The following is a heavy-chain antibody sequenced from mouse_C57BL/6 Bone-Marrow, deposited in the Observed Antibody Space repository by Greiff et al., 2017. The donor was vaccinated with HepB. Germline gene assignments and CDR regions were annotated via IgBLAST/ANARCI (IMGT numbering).Heavy chain of an antibody. CDR2: ISYSGST. J-gene: IGHJ4*01. V-gene: IGHV3-8*01. CDR1: GYSITSDY. Sequence: EVKLMESGPGLAKPSQTLSLTCSVTGYSITSDYWNWIRKFPGNKLEYMGYISYSGSTYYNPSLKSRISITRDTSKNQYYLQLNSVTTEDTATYYCARIYYDYDEGYYAMDYWGQGTSVTVS. CDR3: ARIYYDYDEGYYAMDY. D-gene: IGHD2-4*01.